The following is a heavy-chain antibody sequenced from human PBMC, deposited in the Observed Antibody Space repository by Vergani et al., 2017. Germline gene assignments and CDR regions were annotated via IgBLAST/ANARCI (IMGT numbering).Heavy chain of an antibody. Sequence: QVQLQESGPGLVKPSQTLSLTCTVSGGSISSGDYYWSWIRQPPGKGLEWIGYIYYSGSTYYNPSLKSRVTISVDTSKNQFSLKLSSVTAADTAVYYCAREIGQQLDLYNWFDPWGQGTLVTVSS. CDR1: GGSISSGDYY. V-gene: IGHV4-30-4*01. J-gene: IGHJ5*02. CDR2: IYYSGST. D-gene: IGHD6-13*01. CDR3: AREIGQQLDLYNWFDP.